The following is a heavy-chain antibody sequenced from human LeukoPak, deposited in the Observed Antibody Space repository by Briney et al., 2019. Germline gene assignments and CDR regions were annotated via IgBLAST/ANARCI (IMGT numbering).Heavy chain of an antibody. J-gene: IGHJ5*02. CDR3: ARHGGEATVTTPYNWFDP. CDR2: IYPGDSGT. D-gene: IGHD4-17*01. V-gene: IGHV5-51*01. CDR1: VYSFTSYW. Sequence: GASLNISCTGSVYSFTSYWIGWVRQMPGKVVEWMGIIYPGDSGTRYSPSFQGQVTISADKSIRTAYLQWSSLKASDTSMYYCARHGGEATVTTPYNWFDPWGQGTLVTVSS.